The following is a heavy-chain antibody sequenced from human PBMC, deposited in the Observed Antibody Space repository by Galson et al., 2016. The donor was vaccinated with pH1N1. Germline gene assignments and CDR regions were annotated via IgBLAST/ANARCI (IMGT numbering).Heavy chain of an antibody. J-gene: IGHJ4*02. V-gene: IGHV3-74*01. CDR3: ARDSEYSGHEGFH. CDR2: IDNDGRGT. Sequence: SLRLSCAASGFPFSDYWMHWVRQAPGKGLVWVARIDNDGRGTSHADSVRGRFAISRDNAENMLYLQMNSLRTDDTAVYYCARDSEYSGHEGFHWAQGTLVIVSS. CDR1: GFPFSDYW. D-gene: IGHD5-12*01.